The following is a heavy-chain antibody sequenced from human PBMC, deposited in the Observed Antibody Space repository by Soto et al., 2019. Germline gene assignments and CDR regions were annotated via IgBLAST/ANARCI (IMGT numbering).Heavy chain of an antibody. CDR2: IWTSGST. J-gene: IGHJ3*01. D-gene: IGHD3-16*01. V-gene: IGHV3-53*01. Sequence: EVQLVESGGGLIQPGGSLRLSCEASGFTFSSNDMNWVRQAPGKGLEWVSLIWTSGSTAYADSVKGRFTISRDNSKSALYLLISSLRSEDTTVPYCSIRPLLRGAPWGQGTMVTVSS. CDR1: GFTFSSND. CDR3: SIRPLLRGAP.